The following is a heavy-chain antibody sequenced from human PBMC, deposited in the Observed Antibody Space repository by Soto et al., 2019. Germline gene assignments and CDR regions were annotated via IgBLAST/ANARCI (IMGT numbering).Heavy chain of an antibody. J-gene: IGHJ4*02. CDR1: GFTFSYYA. CDR2: ISGSDGST. CDR3: AKVLNYYDSSGPDY. Sequence: GGSLRLSCAASGFTFSYYAMSWVRQAPGKGLEWVSLISGSDGSTYYADSVKGRFTISRDNSKNTLYLQTNSLRAEDTAVYYCAKVLNYYDSSGPDYWGQGTLVTVSS. D-gene: IGHD3-22*01. V-gene: IGHV3-23*01.